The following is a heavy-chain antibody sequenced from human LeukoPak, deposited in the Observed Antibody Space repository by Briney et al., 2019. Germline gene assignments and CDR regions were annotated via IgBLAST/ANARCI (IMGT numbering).Heavy chain of an antibody. J-gene: IGHJ4*02. CDR2: LSGSSGST. V-gene: IGHV3-23*01. CDR1: GFTFRSYG. D-gene: IGHD3-16*01. Sequence: GGSLRLSCAASGFTFRSYGMSWVRQAPGKGLEWVSSLSGSSGSTYYADSVKGRVTISRDNSKNTLFLHMNSLRAEDTAVYYCAKALGGYDFDYWGQGTLVTVSS. CDR3: AKALGGYDFDY.